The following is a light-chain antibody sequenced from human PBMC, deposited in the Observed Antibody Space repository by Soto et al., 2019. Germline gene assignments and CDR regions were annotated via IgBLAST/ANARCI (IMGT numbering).Light chain of an antibody. Sequence: QSALTQPASVSGSPGQSITISCTGTSSDVGGYNYVSWYQQHPGKAPKLMIYDVSHRPSGVSNRFSGSKSGNTASLTISGRQAEDEADYYCSSYTSSSTVVFGVGTKVTVL. J-gene: IGLJ2*01. CDR2: DVS. CDR3: SSYTSSSTVV. CDR1: SSDVGGYNY. V-gene: IGLV2-14*01.